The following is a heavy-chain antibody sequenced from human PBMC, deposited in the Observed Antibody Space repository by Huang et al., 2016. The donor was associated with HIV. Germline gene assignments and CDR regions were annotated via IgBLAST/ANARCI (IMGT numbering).Heavy chain of an antibody. CDR1: GYTFTGYY. CDR3: ARECYYDSSGYCFDY. D-gene: IGHD3-22*01. V-gene: IGHV1-2*02. Sequence: QVQLVQSGAEVKKPGASVKVSCTASGYTFTGYYMHWVRQAPGQGLEWMGGINPNSGGTNYAQKCQGRVTMTRDTSISTVYMELSRLRSDGTAVYYCARECYYDSSGYCFDYWGQGTLVTVSS. CDR2: INPNSGGT. J-gene: IGHJ4*02.